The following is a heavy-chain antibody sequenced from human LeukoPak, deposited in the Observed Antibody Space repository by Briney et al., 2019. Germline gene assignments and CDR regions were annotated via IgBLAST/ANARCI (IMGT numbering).Heavy chain of an antibody. CDR1: GGSFSSTGYY. V-gene: IGHV4-39*07. CDR2: ISYSGNT. Sequence: PSETLSLTCTVSGGSFSSTGYYWDWIRQPPGKGLEWLGSISYSGNTYYNPSLKSRVTISVDTSKNQFSLKLNSVTAADTAVYYCAREVAGIQLFDYWGQGTLVTVSS. J-gene: IGHJ4*02. CDR3: AREVAGIQLFDY. D-gene: IGHD5-18*01.